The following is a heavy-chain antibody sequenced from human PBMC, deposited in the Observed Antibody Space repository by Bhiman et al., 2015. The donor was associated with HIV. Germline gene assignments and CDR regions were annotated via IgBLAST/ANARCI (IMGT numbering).Heavy chain of an antibody. CDR2: ISGSGVST. CDR3: AKHSGSFPRSDYFDC. CDR1: GFTFRSCV. V-gene: IGHV3-23*01. J-gene: IGHJ4*02. D-gene: IGHD3-10*01. Sequence: EVQLLESGGGFLQPGGSLRLSCAASGFTFRSCVMTWVRQTPGKGLEWVSSISGSGVSTHYTDSVKGRFSISRDNSKNTLYLQMNSLRPEDTAIYYCAKHSGSFPRSDYFDCRGQGTPVTGLL.